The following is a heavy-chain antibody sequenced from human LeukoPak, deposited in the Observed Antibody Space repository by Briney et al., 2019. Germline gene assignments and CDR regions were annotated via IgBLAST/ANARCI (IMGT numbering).Heavy chain of an antibody. D-gene: IGHD3-16*01. V-gene: IGHV3-7*01. J-gene: IGHJ6*02. CDR2: IKEDGSEK. Sequence: GGSLRLSCAASGFTFSSYWMSWVRQVPGKGLEWVANIKEDGSEKHFVDSVRGRFTISRDNAKNSLYLQMNSLRAEDTAVYYCARDRWGYGMDVWGQGTRVIVSS. CDR3: ARDRWGYGMDV. CDR1: GFTFSSYW.